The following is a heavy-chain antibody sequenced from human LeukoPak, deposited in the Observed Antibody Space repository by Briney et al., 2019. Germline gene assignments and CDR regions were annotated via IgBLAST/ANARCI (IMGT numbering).Heavy chain of an antibody. J-gene: IGHJ4*02. D-gene: IGHD6-19*01. CDR3: ARGGYSSDWSNLDY. CDR1: GYTFTGYY. Sequence: GASVKVSCKASGYTFTGYYMHWVRQAPGQGLEWMGWINPNSGGTNYAQKFQGRVTMTRDTSISTAYMELSSLRSDDSAIYYCARGGYSSDWSNLDYWGQGTPVTVSS. CDR2: INPNSGGT. V-gene: IGHV1-2*02.